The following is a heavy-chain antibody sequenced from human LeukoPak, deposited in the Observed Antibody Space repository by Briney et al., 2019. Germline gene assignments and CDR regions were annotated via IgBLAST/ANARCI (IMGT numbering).Heavy chain of an antibody. CDR3: ARAVDYYDNSGYYYPIDL. D-gene: IGHD3-22*01. CDR1: GYTFASYL. Sequence: VASVRVSCKASGYTFASYLITWVRQAPGQGLEWEGWVSPYNGATNYAQKFRGRVTLTTGTSTTTADMDLTNLRLDDTAIYYCARAVDYYDNSGYYYPIDLWGQGTLVTVSS. CDR2: VSPYNGAT. V-gene: IGHV1-18*01. J-gene: IGHJ5*02.